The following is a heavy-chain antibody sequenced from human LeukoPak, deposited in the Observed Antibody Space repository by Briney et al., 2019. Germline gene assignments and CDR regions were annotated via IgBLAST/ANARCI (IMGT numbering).Heavy chain of an antibody. CDR3: ARALYNSGYYFDY. CDR2: IIPVFGPT. Sequence: SVKVSCKTSGGFFSTYAITWVRQAPGQALEWLGGIIPVFGPTHYAQKFQGRVTITTDESTSTAYMELSSLTSEDTAVYYCARALYNSGYYFDYWGQGTLVTVSS. J-gene: IGHJ4*02. V-gene: IGHV1-69*05. CDR1: GGFFSTYA. D-gene: IGHD3-22*01.